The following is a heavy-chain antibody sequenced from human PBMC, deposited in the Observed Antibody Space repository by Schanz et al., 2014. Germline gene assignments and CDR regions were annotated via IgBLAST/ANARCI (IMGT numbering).Heavy chain of an antibody. CDR1: GYSFISYG. J-gene: IGHJ4*02. D-gene: IGHD3-22*01. V-gene: IGHV1-18*03. Sequence: SGYSFISYGFSWVRQAPGQGLEWMGWISAYNGNTNYAQKFQGRVTMTTDTSTSTVYMERRSLRADDMAVYDGATTPYYYDNIRKYLLYCGQVTLVNDFS. CDR2: ISAYNGNT. CDR3: ATTPYYYDNIRKYLLY.